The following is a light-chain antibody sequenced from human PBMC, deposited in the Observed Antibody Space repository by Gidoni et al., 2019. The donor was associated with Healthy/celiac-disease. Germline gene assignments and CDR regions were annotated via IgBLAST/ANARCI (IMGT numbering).Light chain of an antibody. CDR2: GAS. Sequence: VLTQSPGTLSLSPGERATLSCRASPSVSSSYLAWYQQKPGQAPRLLIYGASSRATGSPDRFSGSGCGTDVTLTISRLEPEDFAVYYCQQYGSSPAWTFGQGTKVEIK. CDR3: QQYGSSPAWT. CDR1: PSVSSSY. J-gene: IGKJ1*01. V-gene: IGKV3-20*01.